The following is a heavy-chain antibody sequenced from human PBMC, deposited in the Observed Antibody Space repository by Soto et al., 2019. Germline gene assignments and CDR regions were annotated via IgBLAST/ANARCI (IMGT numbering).Heavy chain of an antibody. J-gene: IGHJ4*02. Sequence: EVQLVESGGTLVQPGGSLRLSCAASGFTFSGSGMHWVRQASGKGLEWVGRIRSKANNYTTAYATSVKGRFTISRDDSENTAYLQMNSLKAEDTAVYYCTILGELGAHDYWGQGTLVTVSS. V-gene: IGHV3-73*02. D-gene: IGHD1-26*01. CDR1: GFTFSGSG. CDR3: TILGELGAHDY. CDR2: IRSKANNYTT.